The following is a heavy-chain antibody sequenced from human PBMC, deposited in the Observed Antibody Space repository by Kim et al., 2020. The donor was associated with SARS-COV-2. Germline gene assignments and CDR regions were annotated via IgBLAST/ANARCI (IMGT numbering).Heavy chain of an antibody. CDR2: VSGSGETT. CDR1: GFTFSSYA. Sequence: GGSLRLSCVASGFTFSSYAMTWVRQAPGKGLEWVSSVSGSGETTFYADSVTGRFTISRDNSENRLYPEMNSLRADDTALYYCAKSGSSWYWFDRWGQGTL. CDR3: AKSGSSWYWFDR. J-gene: IGHJ5*02. V-gene: IGHV3-23*01. D-gene: IGHD6-13*01.